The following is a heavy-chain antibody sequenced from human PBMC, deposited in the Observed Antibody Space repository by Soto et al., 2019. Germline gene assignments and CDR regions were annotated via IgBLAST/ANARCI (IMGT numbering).Heavy chain of an antibody. CDR3: ARDMYDYVWGSYPPVGMDV. J-gene: IGHJ6*02. CDR2: IIPIFGTA. V-gene: IGHV1-69*06. D-gene: IGHD3-16*02. CDR1: GGTFSSYA. Sequence: SVRVSCKASGGTFSSYAISWVRQAPGQGLEWMGGIIPIFGTANYAQKFQGRVTITADKSTSTAYMELSSLRSEDTAVYYCARDMYDYVWGSYPPVGMDVWGQGTTVTVSS.